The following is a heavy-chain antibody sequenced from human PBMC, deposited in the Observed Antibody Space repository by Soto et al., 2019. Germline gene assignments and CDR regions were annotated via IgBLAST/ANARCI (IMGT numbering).Heavy chain of an antibody. Sequence: GGSLRLSCAASGFTFSSYGMHWVRQAPGKGLEWVAVIWYGGSNKYYADSVKGRFTISRDNSKNTLYLQMNSLGAEDTAVYYCARIPQIAVAGTRLGYFDLWGRGTLVTVSS. D-gene: IGHD6-19*01. CDR3: ARIPQIAVAGTRLGYFDL. CDR2: IWYGGSNK. CDR1: GFTFSSYG. V-gene: IGHV3-33*01. J-gene: IGHJ2*01.